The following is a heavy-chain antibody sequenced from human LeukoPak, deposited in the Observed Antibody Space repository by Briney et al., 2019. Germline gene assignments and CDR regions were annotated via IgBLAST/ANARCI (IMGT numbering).Heavy chain of an antibody. CDR2: INEDGSEK. V-gene: IGHV3-7*01. D-gene: IGHD3-22*01. J-gene: IGHJ3*02. CDR3: ANYYDSSGYYALDM. Sequence: SGGSLRLSCAASGFTFSRYWMSWVRQAPGKGLEWVANINEDGSEKNYVDSVKGRFTISRDNAKNSLYLEMNSLTAEDTAVYYCANYYDSSGYYALDMWGQGTMVTVSP. CDR1: GFTFSRYW.